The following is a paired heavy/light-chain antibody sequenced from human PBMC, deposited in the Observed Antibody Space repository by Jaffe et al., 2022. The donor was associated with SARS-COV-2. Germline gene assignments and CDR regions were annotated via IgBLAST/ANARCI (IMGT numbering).Light chain of an antibody. J-gene: IGKJ4*01. V-gene: IGKV2D-29*01. Sequence: DIVMTQTPLSLSVTPGQPASISCKSSQSLLHRDGKTYLYWYLQKPGQPPQLLINEVSNRFSGVPDRFSGSGSGRDFTLKISRVEAEDVGTYYCMQAIQLPPLTFGGGTKVEI. CDR2: EVS. CDR1: QSLLHRDGKTY. CDR3: MQAIQLPPLT.
Heavy chain of an antibody. V-gene: IGHV3-33*01. CDR1: GFTFSGHG. CDR2: IWFDGSKT. D-gene: IGHD5-18*01. J-gene: IGHJ4*02. Sequence: QVQLVESGGGVVQPGRSLRLSCVASGFTFSGHGMHWVRQAPDKGLEWVAVIWFDGSKTYYADSVKGRFTISRDNSKNTLYLQMNSLRAEDTALYYCARYTDGYALDYWGQGTLVTVSS. CDR3: ARYTDGYALDY.